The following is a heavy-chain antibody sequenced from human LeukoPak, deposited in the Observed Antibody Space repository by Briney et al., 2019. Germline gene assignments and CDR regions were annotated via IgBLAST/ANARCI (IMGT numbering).Heavy chain of an antibody. CDR3: ARGPLPVDTAMVTVDY. J-gene: IGHJ4*02. CDR2: ISYDGSNK. Sequence: GRSLRLSCAASGFTFSSYAMHWVRQAPGKGLEWVAVISYDGSNKFYADSVKGRFTISRDNSKNTLYLQMNSLRAEDTAVYYCARGPLPVDTAMVTVDYWGQGTLVTVPS. CDR1: GFTFSSYA. V-gene: IGHV3-30*04. D-gene: IGHD5-18*01.